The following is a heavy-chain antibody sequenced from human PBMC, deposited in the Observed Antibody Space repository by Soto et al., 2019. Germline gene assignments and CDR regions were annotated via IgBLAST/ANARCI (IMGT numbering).Heavy chain of an antibody. CDR3: ARALGYTYGHLPIDY. Sequence: SETLSLTCAVYGGSFSGYYWSWIRQPPGKGLEWIGEINHSGSTNYNPSLKSRVTISVDTSKNQFSLKLNSVTAADTAVYYCARALGYTYGHLPIDYWGQGTLVTVSS. D-gene: IGHD5-18*01. V-gene: IGHV4-34*01. CDR2: INHSGST. J-gene: IGHJ4*02. CDR1: GGSFSGYY.